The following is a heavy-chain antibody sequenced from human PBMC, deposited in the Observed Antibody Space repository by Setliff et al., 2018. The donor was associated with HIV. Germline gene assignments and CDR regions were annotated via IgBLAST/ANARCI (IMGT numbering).Heavy chain of an antibody. Sequence: KTSETLSLTCTVSGGSISSSSYYWGWIRQPPGKGLEWIGSIYYSGSTYYNPSPKSRVTISVDTSKNQFSLKLSSVTAADTSVYYCATYSSSWPDYWGQGTLVTVSS. CDR2: IYYSGST. CDR1: GGSISSSSYY. V-gene: IGHV4-39*01. D-gene: IGHD6-13*01. J-gene: IGHJ4*02. CDR3: ATYSSSWPDY.